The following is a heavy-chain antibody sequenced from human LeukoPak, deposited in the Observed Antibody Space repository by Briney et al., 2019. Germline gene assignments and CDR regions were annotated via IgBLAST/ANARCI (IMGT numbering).Heavy chain of an antibody. CDR3: ARAVISFGAAVAKGFDC. CDR1: GGSFSTYY. D-gene: IGHD3-16*01. J-gene: IGHJ4*02. V-gene: IGHV4-59*01. Sequence: SETLSLTCTVSGGSFSTYYWSWIRQPPGKGLEWTGYIYYSGSTDYNPSLKSRVTMSLDTSKNQFSLKLNSVTAADTAVYYCARAVISFGAAVAKGFDCWGQGTLVTVSS. CDR2: IYYSGST.